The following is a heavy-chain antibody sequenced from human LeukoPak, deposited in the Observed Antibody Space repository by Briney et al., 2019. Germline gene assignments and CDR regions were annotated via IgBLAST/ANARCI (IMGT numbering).Heavy chain of an antibody. J-gene: IGHJ6*02. Sequence: PGGSLRLSCAASGFTFSSYSMNWVRQAPGKGLEWVSAISGSGGSTYYADSVKGRFTISRDNSKNTLYPQMNSLRAEDTAVYYCARGSRITMVRGVIKEASYYYYGMDVWGQGTTVTVSS. CDR3: ARGSRITMVRGVIKEASYYYYGMDV. CDR2: ISGSGGST. D-gene: IGHD3-10*01. CDR1: GFTFSSYS. V-gene: IGHV3-23*01.